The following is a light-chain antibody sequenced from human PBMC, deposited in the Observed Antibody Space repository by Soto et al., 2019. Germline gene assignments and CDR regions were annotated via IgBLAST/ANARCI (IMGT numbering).Light chain of an antibody. J-gene: IGKJ1*01. V-gene: IGKV3-20*01. CDR2: GAS. Sequence: EIVLTQSPGTLSLSPGERATLSCRASQSVSTNYLAWYQQKPGQAPGLLIYGASSRATGIPDRFSGNGSGTDFTLTISRLEPEDFAVYYCQQYGSSPQTFGQGTKVDIK. CDR1: QSVSTNY. CDR3: QQYGSSPQT.